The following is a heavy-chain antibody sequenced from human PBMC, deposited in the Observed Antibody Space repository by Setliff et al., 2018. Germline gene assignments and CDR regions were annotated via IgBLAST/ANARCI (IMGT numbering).Heavy chain of an antibody. Sequence: SVKVSCKASGDTFSTYALSWVRQAPGQGLEWMGGIIPLLETAKYAQKFQGRLTITADKSTSTAYMELSSLRTEDTAVYYCVRVSTQGGTRPYWGQGTLVTVSS. V-gene: IGHV1-69*06. CDR3: VRVSTQGGTRPY. CDR1: GDTFSTYA. J-gene: IGHJ4*02. D-gene: IGHD4-17*01. CDR2: IIPLLETA.